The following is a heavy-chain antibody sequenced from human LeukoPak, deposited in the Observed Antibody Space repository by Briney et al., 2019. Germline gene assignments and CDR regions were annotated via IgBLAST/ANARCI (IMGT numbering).Heavy chain of an antibody. CDR2: VENYGRT. Sequence: SETLSLTCTVSGGSISSHYRSWIRQPPGKGLEWIGYVENYGRTECIPSLQSRVTLSVDTSKNQFSLKLDSVTAADTAVYYCARDPPITGTTAWGQGTLVTVSS. J-gene: IGHJ5*02. CDR3: ARDPPITGTTA. D-gene: IGHD1-7*01. CDR1: GGSISSHY. V-gene: IGHV4-59*11.